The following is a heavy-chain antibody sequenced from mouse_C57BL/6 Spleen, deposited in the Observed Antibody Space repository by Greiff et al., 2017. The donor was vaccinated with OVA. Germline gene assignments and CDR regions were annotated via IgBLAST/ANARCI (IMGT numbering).Heavy chain of an antibody. D-gene: IGHD2-4*01. CDR2: ISYDGSN. CDR3: ARGGYDYDFAY. Sequence: EVQLQESGPGLVKPSQSLSLTCSVTGYSITSGYYWNWIRQFPGNKLEWMGYISYDGSNNYNPFLKNRISITRDTSKNQFFLKLNSVTTEDTATYYCARGGYDYDFAYWGQGTLVTVSA. V-gene: IGHV3-6*01. J-gene: IGHJ3*01. CDR1: GYSITSGYY.